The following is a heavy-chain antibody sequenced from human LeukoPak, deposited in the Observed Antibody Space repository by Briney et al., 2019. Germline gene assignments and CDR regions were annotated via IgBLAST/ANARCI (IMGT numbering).Heavy chain of an antibody. CDR1: GFTFSSYW. D-gene: IGHD2-15*01. CDR2: IKQDGSEK. J-gene: IGHJ5*02. V-gene: IGHV3-7*01. CDR3: ARPHRGYCSGGSCSFDP. Sequence: PGGSLRPSCAASGFTFSSYWMSWVRQAPGKGLEWVANIKQDGSEKYYVDSVKGRFTISRDNAKNSLYLQMNSLRAEDTAVYYCARPHRGYCSGGSCSFDPWGQGTLVTVSS.